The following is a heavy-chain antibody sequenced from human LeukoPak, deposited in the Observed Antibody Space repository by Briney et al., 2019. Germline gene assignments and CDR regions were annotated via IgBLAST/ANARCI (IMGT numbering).Heavy chain of an antibody. V-gene: IGHV1-18*01. Sequence: ASVKVSCKASGYTFTRYGISWVRQAPGQGLEWMGWISAYNGNTKNAQKLQGRVTMTTDTSTSTAYMELRSLRSDDTAVYYCARGSRGDPIDYWGQGTLVTVSS. D-gene: IGHD2-21*02. CDR1: GYTFTRYG. J-gene: IGHJ4*02. CDR2: ISAYNGNT. CDR3: ARGSRGDPIDY.